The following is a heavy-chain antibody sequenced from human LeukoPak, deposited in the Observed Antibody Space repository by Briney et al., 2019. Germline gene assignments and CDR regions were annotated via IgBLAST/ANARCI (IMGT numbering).Heavy chain of an antibody. CDR2: IRSSSSTI. V-gene: IGHV3-48*01. CDR3: ARAKRNGFDI. J-gene: IGHJ3*02. Sequence: GGSLRLSCEASGFTFSNYSMNWVRQAPGKGLEWVSYIRSSSSTIYYADSVKGRFTIPRDNAKNSLYLQMNSLRAEDTAVHYCARAKRNGFDIWGQGTMVTVSS. CDR1: GFTFSNYS.